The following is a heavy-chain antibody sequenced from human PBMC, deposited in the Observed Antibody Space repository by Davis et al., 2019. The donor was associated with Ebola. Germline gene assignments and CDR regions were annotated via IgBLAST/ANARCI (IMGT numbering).Heavy chain of an antibody. Sequence: PGGSLRLSCAASGFTFSDYYMSWIRQAPGKGLEWVSYISSSSSTIYYAGSVKGRFTISRDNAKNSLYLQMNSLRDEDTAVYYCARDNRLRYYYDSSGYYSFDYWGQGTLVTVSS. D-gene: IGHD3-22*01. CDR1: GFTFSDYY. J-gene: IGHJ4*02. V-gene: IGHV3-11*04. CDR3: ARDNRLRYYYDSSGYYSFDY. CDR2: ISSSSSTI.